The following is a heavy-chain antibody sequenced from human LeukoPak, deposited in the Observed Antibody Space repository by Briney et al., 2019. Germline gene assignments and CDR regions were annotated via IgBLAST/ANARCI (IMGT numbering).Heavy chain of an antibody. J-gene: IGHJ3*02. D-gene: IGHD2-2*01. CDR2: IYYSGST. V-gene: IGHV4-59*01. Sequence: PSETLSLTCTVSGGSISSYYWSWIRQPPGKGLEWIGYIYYSGSTNYNPSLKSRVTISVDTSKNQFSLKLSSVTAADTAVYYCARSLGYCSSTSCCAPRDAFDIWGQGTMVTVSS. CDR1: GGSISSYY. CDR3: ARSLGYCSSTSCCAPRDAFDI.